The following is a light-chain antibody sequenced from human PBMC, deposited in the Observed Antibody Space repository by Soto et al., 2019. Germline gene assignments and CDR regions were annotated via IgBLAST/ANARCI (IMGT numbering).Light chain of an antibody. CDR2: RAS. V-gene: IGKV1-5*03. CDR3: QQYENFSPT. J-gene: IGKJ3*01. CDR1: QSISSW. Sequence: DIQMTQSPSTLSASVGDRVTITCRASQSISSWLAWYQQKPGKAPKLLIYRASSLQSGVPSRFSGSGSGTEFSLTISSLQPDDFATYYCQQYENFSPTFGPGTKVSIK.